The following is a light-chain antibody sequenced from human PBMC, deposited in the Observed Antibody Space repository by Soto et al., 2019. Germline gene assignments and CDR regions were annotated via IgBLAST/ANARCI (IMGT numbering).Light chain of an antibody. Sequence: DIQMTQSPSSLSASVGDRVTITCRASQNIGRFLNWHQQKPGKAPNVLINVASTLRSGVPSRFSGSGSGTDVNLNINSLRPEDFATYFCQQSFTTPLTFGGGTKVEIK. CDR3: QQSFTTPLT. J-gene: IGKJ4*01. CDR1: QNIGRF. V-gene: IGKV1-39*01. CDR2: VAS.